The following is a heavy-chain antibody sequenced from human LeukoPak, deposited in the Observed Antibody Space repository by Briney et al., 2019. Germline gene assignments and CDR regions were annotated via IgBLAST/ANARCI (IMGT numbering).Heavy chain of an antibody. CDR3: ARYGVLVGAFDI. D-gene: IGHD1-26*01. CDR1: GGSISSSSYY. CDR2: IYYSGSA. J-gene: IGHJ3*02. V-gene: IGHV4-39*01. Sequence: SETLSLTCTVSGGSISSSSYYWGWIRQPPGKGLEWIGSIYYSGSAYYNPSLKSRVTISVDTSKNQFSLKLSSVTAADTAVYYCARYGVLVGAFDIWGQGTMVTVSS.